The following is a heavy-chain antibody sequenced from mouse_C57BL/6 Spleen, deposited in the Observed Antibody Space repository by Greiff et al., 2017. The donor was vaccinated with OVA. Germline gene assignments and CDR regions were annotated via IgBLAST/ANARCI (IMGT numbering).Heavy chain of an antibody. CDR1: GYTFTSYT. CDR2: INPSSGYT. V-gene: IGHV1-4*01. CDR3: ARDPMDY. J-gene: IGHJ4*01. Sequence: QVQLQQPGAELVRPGSSVKLSCKASGYTFTSYTMHWVKQRPGQGLEWIGYINPSSGYTKYNQKFKDKATLTADKSSSTAYMQLSSLTSEDSAVYYCARDPMDYWGQGTSVTVSS.